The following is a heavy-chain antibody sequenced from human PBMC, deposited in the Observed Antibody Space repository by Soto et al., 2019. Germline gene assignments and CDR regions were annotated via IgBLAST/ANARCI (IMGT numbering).Heavy chain of an antibody. Sequence: GGSLRLSCAASGFTFSSYGMHWVRQAPGKGLEWVAVIWYDGSNKYYADSVKGRFTISRDNSKNTLYLQMNSLRAEDTAVYYCAREKYYYDSSGPDAFDIWGQGTMVTV. CDR3: AREKYYYDSSGPDAFDI. CDR1: GFTFSSYG. CDR2: IWYDGSNK. D-gene: IGHD3-22*01. V-gene: IGHV3-33*01. J-gene: IGHJ3*02.